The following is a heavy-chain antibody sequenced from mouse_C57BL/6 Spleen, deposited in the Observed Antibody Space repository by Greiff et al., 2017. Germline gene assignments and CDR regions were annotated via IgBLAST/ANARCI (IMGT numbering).Heavy chain of an antibody. CDR2: INPNTGGT. Sequence: EVQLQQSGPELVKPGASVKISCKASGYSFTDYYMNWVKQSHEKSLEWIGVINPNTGGTTYNQKFKAKATLTVDKPSSTAYMQLMSLTSEDFAVYDCAPIYYGNSWFAYWGQGTLVTVSA. J-gene: IGHJ3*01. CDR1: GYSFTDYY. V-gene: IGHV1-42*01. CDR3: APIYYGNSWFAY. D-gene: IGHD2-1*01.